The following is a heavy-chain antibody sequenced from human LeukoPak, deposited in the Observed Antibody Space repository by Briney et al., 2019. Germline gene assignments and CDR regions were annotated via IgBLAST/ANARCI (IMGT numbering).Heavy chain of an antibody. D-gene: IGHD1-1*01. J-gene: IGHJ4*02. CDR2: IKHDGSDK. Sequence: GGSLRLSCATSGFTFGDYWMTWVRQAPGKGLEWVANIKHDGSDKHYVDSVKGRFTISRDNARNSLHLQMSSLRAEDTAVYYCARAGRGYFDYWGQGTLVTVSS. V-gene: IGHV3-7*03. CDR3: ARAGRGYFDY. CDR1: GFTFGDYW.